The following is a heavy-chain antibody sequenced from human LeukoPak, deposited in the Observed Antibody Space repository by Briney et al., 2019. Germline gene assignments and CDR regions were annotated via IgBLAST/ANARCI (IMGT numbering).Heavy chain of an antibody. CDR3: AVSYDYVWGSYRPGPFDY. D-gene: IGHD3-16*02. CDR2: TYYRSMWYN. Sequence: SQTLSLTCAISGDSVSSNSAAWNWIRQSPSRGLEWLGRTYYRSMWYNDYAVSVKSRITINPDTSKNQFSLQLNSVTPEDTAVYYCAVSYDYVWGSYRPGPFDYWGQGTLVTVSS. CDR1: GDSVSSNSAA. V-gene: IGHV6-1*01. J-gene: IGHJ4*02.